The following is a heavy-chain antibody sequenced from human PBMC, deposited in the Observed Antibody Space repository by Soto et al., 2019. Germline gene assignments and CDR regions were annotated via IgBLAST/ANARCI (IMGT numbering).Heavy chain of an antibody. CDR2: ISGSSDNI. D-gene: IGHD2-2*01. CDR3: VRDSARIVVVPRVDGDNWLDP. Sequence: QVQLVESGGGVVKPAGSLRLSCAASGFTFSDYFMSWIRQAPGKGLEWFSFISGSSDNIKYAGSVKGRFTISRDNAKNSIYLQMNSLRAEDTAVYYCVRDSARIVVVPRVDGDNWLDPWGQGTLVTVSS. CDR1: GFTFSDYF. J-gene: IGHJ5*02. V-gene: IGHV3-11*06.